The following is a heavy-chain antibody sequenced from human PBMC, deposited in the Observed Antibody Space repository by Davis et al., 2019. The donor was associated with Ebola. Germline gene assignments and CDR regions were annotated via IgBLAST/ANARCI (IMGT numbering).Heavy chain of an antibody. CDR3: TTDRLRTYYDILTGYSLFDY. CDR1: GFTFSNAW. D-gene: IGHD3-9*01. CDR2: IKSKTDGGTT. V-gene: IGHV3-15*01. Sequence: GESLKISCAASGFTFSNAWMSWVRQAPGKGLEWVGRIKSKTDGGTTDYAAPVKGRFTISRDDSKNTLYLQMNSLKTEDTAVYYCTTDRLRTYYDILTGYSLFDYWGQGTLVTVSS. J-gene: IGHJ4*02.